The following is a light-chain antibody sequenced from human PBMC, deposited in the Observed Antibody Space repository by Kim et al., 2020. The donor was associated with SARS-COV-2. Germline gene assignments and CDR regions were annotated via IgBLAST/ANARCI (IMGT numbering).Light chain of an antibody. CDR1: SLRNYF. CDR3: HSRGSSGDHWV. Sequence: SSELTQDPAVSVALGQTVRITCQGDSLRNYFPSWYQQMPGQAPVLVIYGKNNRPSGIPDRFSGSSSGTTASLAITGAQAVDEADYYCHSRGSSGDHWVFG. CDR2: GKN. V-gene: IGLV3-19*01. J-gene: IGLJ3*02.